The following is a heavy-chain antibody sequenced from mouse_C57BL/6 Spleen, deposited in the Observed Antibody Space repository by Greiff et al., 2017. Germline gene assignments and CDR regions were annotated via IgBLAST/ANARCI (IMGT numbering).Heavy chain of an antibody. CDR2: ISSGSSTI. J-gene: IGHJ1*03. V-gene: IGHV5-17*01. CDR3: AREGTTVGYFDV. Sequence: EVKLMESGGGLVKPGGSLKLSCAASGFTFSDYGMHWVRQAPEKGLEWVAYISSGSSTIYYADTVKGRFTISRDNAKNTLFLQMTSLRSEDTAMYYCAREGTTVGYFDVWGTGTTVTVSS. CDR1: GFTFSDYG. D-gene: IGHD1-1*01.